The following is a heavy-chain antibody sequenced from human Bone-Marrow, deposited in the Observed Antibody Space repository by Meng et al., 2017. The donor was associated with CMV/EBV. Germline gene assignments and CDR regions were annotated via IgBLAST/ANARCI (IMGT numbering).Heavy chain of an antibody. J-gene: IGHJ4*02. V-gene: IGHV3-30*04. CDR1: GFTFSTYS. D-gene: IGHD2-2*01. Sequence: GGSLRLSCAASGFTFSTYSMHWVRQAPGKGLEWVAVISYDGSNKYYADSVKGRFTISRDNSKNTLYLQMNSLRAEDTAVYYCARDQYCSSTSCYLLDYWGQGTLVTVSS. CDR3: ARDQYCSSTSCYLLDY. CDR2: ISYDGSNK.